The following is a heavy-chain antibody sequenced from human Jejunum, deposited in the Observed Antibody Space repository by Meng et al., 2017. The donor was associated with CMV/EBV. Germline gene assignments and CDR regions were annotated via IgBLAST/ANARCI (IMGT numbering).Heavy chain of an antibody. CDR2: INWNGDYT. J-gene: IGHJ4*02. V-gene: IGHV3-23*01. CDR3: AKSMSDIGYLQYCLDS. Sequence: FSFSSFALSWVRQAPGKGLEWVSGINWNGDYTGYADSVKGRFTISRDNSKSTLYLQMNSLRPEDTAVYFCAKSMSDIGYLQYCLDSWGQGTLVTVSS. CDR1: FSFSSFA. D-gene: IGHD3-22*01.